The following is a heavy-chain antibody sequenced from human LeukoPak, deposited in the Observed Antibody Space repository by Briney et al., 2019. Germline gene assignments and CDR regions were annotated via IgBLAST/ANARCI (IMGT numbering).Heavy chain of an antibody. CDR3: AKDRLFGYCSSASCSVAIDY. Sequence: GGTLRLSCAASGFTFSSYAMSWVRQAPGKGLEWVSAISGSGDNTYYADSVKGRFTISRDKSKNTLYLQMNSLRAEDTAVYYCAKDRLFGYCSSASCSVAIDYWGQGTLVTVSS. CDR2: ISGSGDNT. D-gene: IGHD2-2*01. CDR1: GFTFSSYA. J-gene: IGHJ4*02. V-gene: IGHV3-23*01.